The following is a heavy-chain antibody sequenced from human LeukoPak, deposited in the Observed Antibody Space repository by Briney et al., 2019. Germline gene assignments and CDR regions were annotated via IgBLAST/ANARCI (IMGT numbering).Heavy chain of an antibody. D-gene: IGHD3-10*01. Sequence: ASVKISCKVSGYTFTDWYIHWVQQAPGKGLEWLGLADPEDGETIYAEKFRGKLTITADTSTDTAYMELSSLRAGDTAMYYCTTSGESPMYWFDPWGQGTLVTVSS. CDR3: TTSGESPMYWFDP. V-gene: IGHV1-69-2*01. J-gene: IGHJ5*02. CDR2: ADPEDGET. CDR1: GYTFTDWY.